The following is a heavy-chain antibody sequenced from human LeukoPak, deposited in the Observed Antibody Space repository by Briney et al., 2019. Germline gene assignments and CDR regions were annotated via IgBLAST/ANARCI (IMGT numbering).Heavy chain of an antibody. CDR2: IYYSGST. V-gene: IGHV4-59*01. CDR1: GGSISSYY. D-gene: IGHD6-13*01. Sequence: SETLSLTCTVSGGSISSYYWSWIRQPPGKGLEWIGYIYYSGSTNYNPSLKSRVTISVDTSKNQFSLKLSSVTAADTAVYYCARDNGGSSSPSFDYWGQGTLVTVSS. CDR3: ARDNGGSSSPSFDY. J-gene: IGHJ4*02.